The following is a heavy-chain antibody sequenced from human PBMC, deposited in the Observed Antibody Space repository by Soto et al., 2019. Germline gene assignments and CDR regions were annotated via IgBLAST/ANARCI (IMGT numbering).Heavy chain of an antibody. CDR2: IYYRGST. D-gene: IGHD2-2*01. CDR3: ARVKLGLLLVPAAPRYNWFDP. J-gene: IGHJ5*02. Sequence: SETLSRTCTVSGGSISICDYYWSWIRQPPGKGLEWIGYIYYRGSTYYTPSLKSRLTISLETSKNQFSLKRSSVTAADTAVYYCARVKLGLLLVPAAPRYNWFDPWGEGTLVTVYS. V-gene: IGHV4-30-4*01. CDR1: GGSISICDYY.